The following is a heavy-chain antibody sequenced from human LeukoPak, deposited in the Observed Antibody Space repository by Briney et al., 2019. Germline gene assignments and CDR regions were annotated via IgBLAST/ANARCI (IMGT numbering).Heavy chain of an antibody. J-gene: IGHJ4*02. Sequence: SETLSLTCTVSGGSISSYYWSWIRQPPGKGLEWIGYIYYGGSTNYNPSLKSRVTISVDTSKNQFSLKLSSVTAADTAVYYCARALDAVTSYYFDYWGQGTLVTVSS. CDR2: IYYGGST. CDR3: ARALDAVTSYYFDY. CDR1: GGSISSYY. D-gene: IGHD4-17*01. V-gene: IGHV4-59*01.